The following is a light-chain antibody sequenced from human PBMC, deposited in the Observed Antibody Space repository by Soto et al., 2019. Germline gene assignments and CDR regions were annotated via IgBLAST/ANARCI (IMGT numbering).Light chain of an antibody. CDR2: EVT. V-gene: IGLV2-18*02. CDR1: GSDFGRYNR. CDR3: SSFTTSDTWV. Sequence: QSALTQPPSVSGSPGQSVTISCTGTGSDFGRYNRVSWYQHTPGTAPKLLIYEVTNRPSGVPDRFSGSRSGNTASLTISGLRAEDDADYYCSSFTTSDTWVLGGGTKLTVL. J-gene: IGLJ3*02.